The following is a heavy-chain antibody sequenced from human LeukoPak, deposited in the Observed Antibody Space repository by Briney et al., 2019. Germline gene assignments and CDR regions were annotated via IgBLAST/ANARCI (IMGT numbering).Heavy chain of an antibody. CDR1: GGSISSYY. Sequence: SETLCLTCTVSGGSISSYYWSWIRQPPGKGLEWIGYIYYSGSTNYNPSLKSRVTISVDTSKNQLSLKLSSVTAADTAVYYCARDADNYYDSSGETISDAFDIWGQGTMVTVSS. CDR2: IYYSGST. CDR3: ARDADNYYDSSGETISDAFDI. V-gene: IGHV4-59*01. D-gene: IGHD3-22*01. J-gene: IGHJ3*02.